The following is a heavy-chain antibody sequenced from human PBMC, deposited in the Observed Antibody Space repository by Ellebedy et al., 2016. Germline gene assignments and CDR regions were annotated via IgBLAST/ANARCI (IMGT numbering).Heavy chain of an antibody. D-gene: IGHD6-19*01. J-gene: IGHJ4*02. V-gene: IGHV1-3*01. Sequence: ASVKVSCKASGYTFTSYTMHWVRQAPGQRLEWMGWINAGNGSTKYSQKFQGRVTITRDTSASTAYMELSSLRSEDTAVYYCARDSGSGWYGGFDYWGQGTLVTVSS. CDR2: INAGNGST. CDR1: GYTFTSYT. CDR3: ARDSGSGWYGGFDY.